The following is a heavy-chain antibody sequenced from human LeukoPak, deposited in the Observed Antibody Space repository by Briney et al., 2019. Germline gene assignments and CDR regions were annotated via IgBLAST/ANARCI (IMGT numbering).Heavy chain of an antibody. Sequence: PGGSLRLSCAASGFTVSSNYMSWVRQAPGKGLEWVSVIYSGGSTYYADSVKGRFTISRDNSKNTLYLQMNSLRAEDTAVYYCARVCSGGSCYRSLDYWGQGTLVTVSS. D-gene: IGHD2-15*01. CDR1: GFTVSSNY. J-gene: IGHJ4*02. CDR2: IYSGGST. CDR3: ARVCSGGSCYRSLDY. V-gene: IGHV3-53*01.